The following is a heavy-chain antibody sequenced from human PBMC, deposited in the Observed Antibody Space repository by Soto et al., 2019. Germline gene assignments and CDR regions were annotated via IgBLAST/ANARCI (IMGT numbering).Heavy chain of an antibody. V-gene: IGHV4-4*07. CDR2: IYTSGST. CDR3: ARDSSYYYDSSGASDI. CDR1: GGSISSYY. D-gene: IGHD3-22*01. Sequence: SETLSLTCTVSGGSISSYYWSWIRQPAGKGLEWIGRIYTSGSTNYNPSLKSRVTMSVDTSKNQFSLKLSSVTAADTAVYYCARDSSYYYDSSGASDIWGQGTMVTVSS. J-gene: IGHJ3*02.